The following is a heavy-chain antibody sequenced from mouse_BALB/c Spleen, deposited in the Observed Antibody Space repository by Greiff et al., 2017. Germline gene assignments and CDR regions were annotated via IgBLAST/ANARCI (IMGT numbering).Heavy chain of an antibody. CDR1: GYTFTSYV. CDR3: ARSLYYYGSRYFDY. D-gene: IGHD1-1*01. V-gene: IGHV1-14*01. J-gene: IGHJ2*01. CDR2: INPYNDGT. Sequence: VQLKQSGPELVKPGASVKMSCKASGYTFTSYVMHWVKQKPGQGLEWIGYINPYNDGTKYNEKFKGKATLTSDKSSSTAYMELSSLTSEDSAVYYCARSLYYYGSRYFDYWGQGTTLTVSS.